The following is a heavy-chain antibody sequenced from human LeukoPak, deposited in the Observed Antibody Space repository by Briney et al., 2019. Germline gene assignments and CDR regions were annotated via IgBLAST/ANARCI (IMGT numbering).Heavy chain of an antibody. D-gene: IGHD5-12*01. Sequence: GGSLRLSCAASGFTLSNAWMHWVRQAPGKGPVWVSRINSDGTSTSYANSVKGRFTISRDDSKNTLHLQMNNLRAEDTAVYFCGRGQGGYSDNWHYYWGQGTLVTVS. CDR1: GFTLSNAW. CDR3: GRGQGGYSDNWHYY. J-gene: IGHJ4*02. CDR2: INSDGTST. V-gene: IGHV3-74*01.